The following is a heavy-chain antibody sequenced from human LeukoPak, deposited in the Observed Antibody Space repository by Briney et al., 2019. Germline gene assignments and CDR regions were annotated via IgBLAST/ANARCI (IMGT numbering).Heavy chain of an antibody. V-gene: IGHV3-30*18. Sequence: PGRSLRLSCAASGFTFRSYGMHWVRQAPGKGLEWVAVIASDGRDKHYVDSVKGRFTISRENSKNTLYLQMNSLRAGDTAVYYCAKGILESDWNPSVDWGQGTLVTVSS. J-gene: IGHJ4*02. CDR2: IASDGRDK. CDR3: AKGILESDWNPSVD. CDR1: GFTFRSYG. D-gene: IGHD1-1*01.